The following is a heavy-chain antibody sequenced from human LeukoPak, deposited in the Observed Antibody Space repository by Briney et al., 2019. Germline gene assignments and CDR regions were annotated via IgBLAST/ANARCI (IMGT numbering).Heavy chain of an antibody. Sequence: GGSLRLSCAASGFTFSDYYMSWIRQAPGKGLEWVSYISSSGSTIYYADSVKGRFTISRDNAKNSLYLQMNSLRAEVTAVYYCASSSYWYYFDYWGQGTLVTVSS. CDR2: ISSSGSTI. J-gene: IGHJ4*02. D-gene: IGHD2-15*01. CDR3: ASSSYWYYFDY. CDR1: GFTFSDYY. V-gene: IGHV3-11*04.